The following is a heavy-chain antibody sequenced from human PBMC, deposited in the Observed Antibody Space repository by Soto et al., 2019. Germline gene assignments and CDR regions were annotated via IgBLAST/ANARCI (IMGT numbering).Heavy chain of an antibody. CDR2: ISYDGSNK. V-gene: IGHV3-30*18. CDR3: AKDSFQVVTATVYYYYGMDV. J-gene: IGHJ6*02. Sequence: GGSLRLSCAASGFTFSSYGMHWVRQAPGKGLEWVAVISYDGSNKYYADSVKGRFTISRDNSKNTLYLQMNSLRAEDTAVYYCAKDSFQVVTATVYYYYGMDVWGQGTTVTVSS. D-gene: IGHD2-21*02. CDR1: GFTFSSYG.